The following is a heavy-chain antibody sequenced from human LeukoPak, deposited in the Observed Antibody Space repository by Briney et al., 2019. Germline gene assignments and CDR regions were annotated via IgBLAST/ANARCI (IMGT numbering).Heavy chain of an antibody. D-gene: IGHD6-13*01. CDR2: IHPNSGGT. J-gene: IGHJ4*02. CDR3: ARDHRLGAAGTRTNHFDY. Sequence: ASVKVSCKASGYTFTDYYIHWVRPAPGQGLEWMGWIHPNSGGTNYAQKFQDRVTMTRDTSIRTAYMELSSLRSDDTAVYYCARDHRLGAAGTRTNHFDYWGQGTLVTVSS. V-gene: IGHV1-2*02. CDR1: GYTFTDYY.